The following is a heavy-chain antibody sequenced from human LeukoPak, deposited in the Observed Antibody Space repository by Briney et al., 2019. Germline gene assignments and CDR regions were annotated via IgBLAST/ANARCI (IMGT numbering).Heavy chain of an antibody. CDR1: GFTFSGSA. D-gene: IGHD2-15*01. V-gene: IGHV3-73*01. CDR2: IRSKANSYAT. CDR3: AKDPAKYCPAGSCYSQYFQH. J-gene: IGHJ1*01. Sequence: GGSLRLSCAASGFTFSGSAMHWVRQASGKGLEWVGRIRSKANSYATAYAASVKGRFTISRDDSKDTLYLQMNSLRAEDTAVYYCAKDPAKYCPAGSCYSQYFQHWGQGTLVTVSS.